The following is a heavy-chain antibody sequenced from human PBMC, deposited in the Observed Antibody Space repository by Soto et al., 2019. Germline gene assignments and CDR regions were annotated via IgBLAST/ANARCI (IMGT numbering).Heavy chain of an antibody. CDR3: ARTEVIAVVVAASLGGWFDP. V-gene: IGHV4-34*01. D-gene: IGHD2-15*01. J-gene: IGHJ5*02. CDR1: GGSFSGYY. Sequence: QVQLQQWGAGLLKPSETLSLTCAVYGGSFSGYYWSWIRQPPGKGLEWIGEINHSGSTNYNPSLKSRVTISVDTSKNQFSLKLSSVTAADTAVYYCARTEVIAVVVAASLGGWFDPWGQGTLVTVSS. CDR2: INHSGST.